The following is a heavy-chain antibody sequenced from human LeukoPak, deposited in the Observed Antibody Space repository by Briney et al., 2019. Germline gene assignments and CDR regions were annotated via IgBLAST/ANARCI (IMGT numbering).Heavy chain of an antibody. CDR3: ARGTSRIAARPQGYYYYMDV. J-gene: IGHJ6*03. CDR2: IIPIFGTA. Sequence: SVKVSCKASGYTFTSYGISWVRQAPGQGLEWMGGIIPIFGTANYAQKFQGRVTITTDESTSTAYMELSSLRSEDTAVYYCARGTSRIAARPQGYYYYMDVWGKGTTVTVSS. D-gene: IGHD6-6*01. CDR1: GYTFTSYG. V-gene: IGHV1-69*05.